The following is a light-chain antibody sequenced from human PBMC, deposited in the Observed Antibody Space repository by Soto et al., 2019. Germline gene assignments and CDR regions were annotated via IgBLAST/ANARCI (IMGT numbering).Light chain of an antibody. J-gene: IGKJ2*01. Sequence: EIVMTQSPATLSVSPGERATLSCRASHRVSSYLAWYQQKPGQAPRLLIYDASSRATGIPDRFRGSGSGTDFTLTINRLEPEDFAVYYCQQYGNSVYTFGQGTKLEFK. V-gene: IGKV3-20*01. CDR1: HRVSSY. CDR2: DAS. CDR3: QQYGNSVYT.